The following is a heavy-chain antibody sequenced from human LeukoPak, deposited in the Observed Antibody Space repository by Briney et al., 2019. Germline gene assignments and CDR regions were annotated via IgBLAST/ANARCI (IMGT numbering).Heavy chain of an antibody. CDR2: IYSGGNT. J-gene: IGHJ4*02. D-gene: IGHD4-17*01. CDR1: GFTVSSNS. Sequence: GGSLRLSCTVSGFTVSSNSMSWVRQAPGKGLEWVSFIYSGGNTHYSGSVKGRFTISRDNSKNTLYLQMNTLRAEDTAVYYCARRAGEYSHPYDYWGQGTLVTVSS. V-gene: IGHV3-53*01. CDR3: ARRAGEYSHPYDY.